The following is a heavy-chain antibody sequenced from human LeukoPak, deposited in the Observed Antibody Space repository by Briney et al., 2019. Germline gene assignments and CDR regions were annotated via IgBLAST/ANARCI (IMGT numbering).Heavy chain of an antibody. D-gene: IGHD3-10*01. J-gene: IGHJ4*02. CDR3: ARSDYYSSGADC. CDR2: IYHRGNI. CDR1: DYSISSGYF. Sequence: SETLSLTCAVSDYSISSGYFWGWMLQPPGKGLEWIGSIYHRGNIYYNPSLKSRVTISVDTSRNQFSLKLSSTTAADTALYYCARSDYYSSGADCWGQGILVTVSS. V-gene: IGHV4-38-2*01.